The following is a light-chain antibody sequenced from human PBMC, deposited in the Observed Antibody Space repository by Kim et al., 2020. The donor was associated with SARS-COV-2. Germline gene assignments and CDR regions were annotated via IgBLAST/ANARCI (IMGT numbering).Light chain of an antibody. CDR2: QDA. V-gene: IGLV3-1*01. J-gene: IGLJ2*01. Sequence: SYELTQPPSVSVSPGQTASITCSGDKVGDKYTCWYQQKPGQSPVLVIYQDAKRPSGIPERFSGCNSGDTATLTISETQTVDEADYYCQAWDNSVTPVVFGGGTQLTVL. CDR1: KVGDKY. CDR3: QAWDNSVTPVV.